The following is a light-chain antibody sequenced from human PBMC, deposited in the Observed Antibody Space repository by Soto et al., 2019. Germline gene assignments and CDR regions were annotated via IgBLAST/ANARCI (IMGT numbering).Light chain of an antibody. V-gene: IGKV1-13*02. J-gene: IGKJ5*01. CDR1: QGISSA. Sequence: GDRVTITCLASQGISSALAWYQQQPGKAPKLLIYEASILQSGVPSRFSGSGSGTDFTLTISSLEPEDFAVYYCHQRQYWPPITFGQGTRLEVK. CDR2: EAS. CDR3: HQRQYWPPIT.